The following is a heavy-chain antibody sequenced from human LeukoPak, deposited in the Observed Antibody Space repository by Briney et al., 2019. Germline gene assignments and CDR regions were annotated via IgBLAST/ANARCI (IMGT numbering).Heavy chain of an antibody. Sequence: GGSLRLSCAASGLTVSSNYMSWVRQAPGKGLEWVSVIYSGGSTYYADSVKGRFTISRHNSKNTLYLQMNSLRAEDTAVYYCARDVDGYNAGAFDPWGQGTLVTVSS. CDR3: ARDVDGYNAGAFDP. J-gene: IGHJ5*02. CDR2: IYSGGST. D-gene: IGHD5-24*01. CDR1: GLTVSSNY. V-gene: IGHV3-53*04.